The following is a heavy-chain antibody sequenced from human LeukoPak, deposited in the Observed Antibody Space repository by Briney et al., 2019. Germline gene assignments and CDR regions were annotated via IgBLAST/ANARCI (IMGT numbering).Heavy chain of an antibody. V-gene: IGHV3-48*02. J-gene: IGHJ3*02. CDR3: ARDPFHCGGDCSDAFDI. CDR1: GFTFSSYT. D-gene: IGHD2-21*02. CDR2: ISSRSTTI. Sequence: AGGSLRLSCAASGFTFSSYTMNWVRQAPGKGLEWVSYISSRSTTIYYADSVKGRFTISRDNAKNSLYLQMNSLRDEDTAVYYCARDPFHCGGDCSDAFDIWGQGTMVTVSS.